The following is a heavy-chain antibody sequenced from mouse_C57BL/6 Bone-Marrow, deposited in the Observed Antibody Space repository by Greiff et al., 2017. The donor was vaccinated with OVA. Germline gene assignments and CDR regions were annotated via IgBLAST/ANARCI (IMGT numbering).Heavy chain of an antibody. V-gene: IGHV7-1*01. Sequence: DVHLVESGGGLVQSGRSLRLSCATSGFTFSDFYMEWVRQAPGKGLEWVAASRNKANDYTTEYSASVKGRFIVSRDTSQSILYLQMNALRAEDTAIYYCARDAGDGFPWFAYWGQGTLVTVSA. D-gene: IGHD2-3*01. CDR2: SRNKANDYTT. J-gene: IGHJ3*01. CDR1: GFTFSDFY. CDR3: ARDAGDGFPWFAY.